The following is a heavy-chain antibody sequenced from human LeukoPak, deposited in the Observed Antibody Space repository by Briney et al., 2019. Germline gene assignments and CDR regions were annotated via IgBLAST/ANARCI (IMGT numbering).Heavy chain of an antibody. V-gene: IGHV1-2*06. Sequence: ASVKVSCKASGYTFTGYYMQWMRQAPGQGLEWMGRINPNSGGTNYAQKFQGRVTMTRDTSISTAYMELSRLRYDDTAVYYCARERQDSSSSVDYWGQGTLVTVSS. CDR1: GYTFTGYY. D-gene: IGHD6-6*01. CDR3: ARERQDSSSSVDY. J-gene: IGHJ4*02. CDR2: INPNSGGT.